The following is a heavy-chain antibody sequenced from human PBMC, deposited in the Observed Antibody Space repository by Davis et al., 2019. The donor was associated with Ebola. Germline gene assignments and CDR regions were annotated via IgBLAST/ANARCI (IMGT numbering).Heavy chain of an antibody. J-gene: IGHJ4*02. CDR1: GFTFSSNW. V-gene: IGHV3-74*01. CDR3: ARGTHYAHDY. CDR2: TNSDGSIT. Sequence: PGGSLRLSCAASGFTFSSNWMHWVRQAPGKGLVWVSRTNSDGSITSYADSVKGRFTISRDNAKNTLYLQMNSLREEDTAVYYCARGTHYAHDYWGQGTLVTVSS. D-gene: IGHD2-2*01.